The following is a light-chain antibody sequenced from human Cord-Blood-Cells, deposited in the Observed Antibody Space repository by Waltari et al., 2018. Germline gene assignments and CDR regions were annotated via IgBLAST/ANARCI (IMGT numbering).Light chain of an antibody. V-gene: IGKV3-20*01. CDR3: QQYGSSPRIT. CDR2: GAS. J-gene: IGKJ5*01. CDR1: QSVSSSY. Sequence: EIVLTQSPGTLSLSPGESATLSCRASQSVSSSYLAWYQQKPGQAPRLLIYGASSRATGIPDRFSGSGSGTDFTLTISRLEPEEFAVYYCQQYGSSPRITFGQGTRLEIK.